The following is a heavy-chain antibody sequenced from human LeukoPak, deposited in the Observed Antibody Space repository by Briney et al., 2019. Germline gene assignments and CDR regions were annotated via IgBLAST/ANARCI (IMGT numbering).Heavy chain of an antibody. J-gene: IGHJ4*02. CDR3: AKESTGSYYYDSSGYPNPYYFDY. D-gene: IGHD3-22*01. V-gene: IGHV3-23*01. Sequence: GGSLRLSCAASGFTFSSYAMSWVRQAPGKGLEWVSAISGSGGSTYYADSVKGRYTIFRDNSKNTLYLQMNSLRAEDTAVYYCAKESTGSYYYDSSGYPNPYYFDYWGQGTLVTVSS. CDR2: ISGSGGST. CDR1: GFTFSSYA.